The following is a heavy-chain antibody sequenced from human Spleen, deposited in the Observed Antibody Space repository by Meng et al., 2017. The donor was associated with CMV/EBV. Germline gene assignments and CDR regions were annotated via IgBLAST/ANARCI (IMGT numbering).Heavy chain of an antibody. Sequence: GGSLRLSCAASGFTFSSYEMNWVRQAPGKGLEWVANIKQDGSENYYVDSVKGRFTVSRDNAKNSLYLQMIGLRAEDTAVYYCARGRHYPDYWGQGTLVTVSS. CDR2: IKQDGSEN. J-gene: IGHJ4*02. V-gene: IGHV3-7*01. CDR1: GFTFSSYE. CDR3: ARGRHYPDY. D-gene: IGHD1-26*01.